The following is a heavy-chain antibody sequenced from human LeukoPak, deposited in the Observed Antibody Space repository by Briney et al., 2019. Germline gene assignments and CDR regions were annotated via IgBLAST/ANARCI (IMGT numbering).Heavy chain of an antibody. J-gene: IGHJ5*02. Sequence: PSETLSLTCAVSGYSISSGYYWGWIRQPPGKGLEWIGSIYHSGSTYYNPSLKSRVTISVDTSKNQFSLKLSSVTAADTAVYYCARQYCTNGVCNMYNWFDPWVQGTLVTVSS. V-gene: IGHV4-38-2*01. CDR3: ARQYCTNGVCNMYNWFDP. CDR1: GYSISSGYY. D-gene: IGHD2-8*01. CDR2: IYHSGST.